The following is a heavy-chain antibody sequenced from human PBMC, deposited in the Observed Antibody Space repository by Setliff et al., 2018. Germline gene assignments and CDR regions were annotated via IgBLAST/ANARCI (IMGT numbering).Heavy chain of an antibody. V-gene: IGHV1-18*01. D-gene: IGHD2-2*01. CDR2: ISTYNGDT. Sequence: ASVKVSCKASGYTFTSYGISWVRQAPGQGLEWMGWISTYNGDTDYAQKLQDRLTMTTDTSTSTVYMELSSLRSEDTAVYYCARGLYCSSTSCYPFYYYYYGMDVWGQGTTVTVSS. CDR1: GYTFTSYG. J-gene: IGHJ6*02. CDR3: ARGLYCSSTSCYPFYYYYYGMDV.